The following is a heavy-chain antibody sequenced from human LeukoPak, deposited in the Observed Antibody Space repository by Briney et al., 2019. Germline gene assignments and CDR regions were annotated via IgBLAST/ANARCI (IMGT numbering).Heavy chain of an antibody. CDR2: IDYSGST. V-gene: IGHV4-59*11. Sequence: SETLSLTCSVSGGSISGHYWSWIRKPPGKGLEWIGYIDYSGSTNNNPSLKSRVTISVDTSNNQLSLKLSSVTAADTAVYYCARAGDILTGYLDAFDIWGQGTMVTVSS. D-gene: IGHD3-9*01. J-gene: IGHJ3*02. CDR1: GGSISGHY. CDR3: ARAGDILTGYLDAFDI.